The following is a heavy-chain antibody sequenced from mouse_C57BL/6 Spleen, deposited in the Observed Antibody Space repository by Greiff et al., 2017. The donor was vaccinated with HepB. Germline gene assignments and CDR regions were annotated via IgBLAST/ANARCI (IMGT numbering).Heavy chain of an antibody. CDR1: GYTFTSYG. J-gene: IGHJ4*01. Sequence: VKLQESGAELARPGASVKLSCKASGYTFTSYGISWVKQRTGQGLEWIGEIYPRSGNTYYNEKFKGKATLTADKSSSTAYMELRSLTSEDSAVYFCARSGDGGAMDYWGQGTSVTVSS. V-gene: IGHV1-81*01. CDR2: IYPRSGNT. CDR3: ARSGDGGAMDY. D-gene: IGHD3-1*01.